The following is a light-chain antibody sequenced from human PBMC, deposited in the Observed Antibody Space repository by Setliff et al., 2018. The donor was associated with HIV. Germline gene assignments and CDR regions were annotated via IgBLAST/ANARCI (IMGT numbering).Light chain of an antibody. Sequence: VLTQPPSASGTPGQRVTISCSGSSSNIGSNTVTWYQQLPGTAPKLLIYKNDQRPSGVPDRLSGSKSGTSASLAISGLQSGDEADYYCAAWDDSLHGSYVFGAGTKVTVL. CDR2: KND. CDR3: AAWDDSLHGSYV. V-gene: IGLV1-44*01. CDR1: SSNIGSNT. J-gene: IGLJ1*01.